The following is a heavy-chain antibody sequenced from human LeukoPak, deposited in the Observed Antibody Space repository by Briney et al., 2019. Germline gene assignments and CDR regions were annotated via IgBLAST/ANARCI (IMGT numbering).Heavy chain of an antibody. J-gene: IGHJ5*02. CDR1: GFTFSSYA. CDR3: ARDFGSSWSGDWFDP. V-gene: IGHV3-20*04. D-gene: IGHD6-13*01. Sequence: PGGSLRLECAASGFTFSSYAMSWVRQAPGKGLDWVSAISGSGGSTGYADSVKGRFTISRDNAKNSLYLQMNSLRAEDTALYYCARDFGSSWSGDWFDPWGQGTLVTVSS. CDR2: ISGSGGST.